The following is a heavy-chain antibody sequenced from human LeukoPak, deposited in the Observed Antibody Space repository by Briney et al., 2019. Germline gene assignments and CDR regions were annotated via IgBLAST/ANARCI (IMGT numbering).Heavy chain of an antibody. Sequence: PSQSLSLTCAVSGASVSSDYYSCGWIRQPPGKGLEWFGYIFHSASTYHNLSLRSRVTISLDRSKNHFSLKMSSVTAADTAVYYCARGYDSSGQTGRYYFDHWDQGTLVTVSS. CDR1: GASVSSDYYS. CDR2: IFHSAST. CDR3: ARGYDSSGQTGRYYFDH. J-gene: IGHJ4*02. D-gene: IGHD3-22*01. V-gene: IGHV4-30-2*01.